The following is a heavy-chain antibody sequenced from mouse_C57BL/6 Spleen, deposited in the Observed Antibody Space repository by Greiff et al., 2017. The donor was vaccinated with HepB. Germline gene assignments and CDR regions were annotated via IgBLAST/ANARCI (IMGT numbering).Heavy chain of an antibody. CDR2: IDPSDSYT. CDR3: AIRDSSGPFAY. D-gene: IGHD3-2*02. J-gene: IGHJ3*01. Sequence: QVQLQQPGAELVKPGASVKLSCKASGYTFTSYWMQWVKQRPGQGLEWIGEIDPSDSYTNYNQKFKGKATLTVDTSSSTAYMQLSSLTSEDSAVYNCAIRDSSGPFAYWGQGTLVTVSA. V-gene: IGHV1-50*01. CDR1: GYTFTSYW.